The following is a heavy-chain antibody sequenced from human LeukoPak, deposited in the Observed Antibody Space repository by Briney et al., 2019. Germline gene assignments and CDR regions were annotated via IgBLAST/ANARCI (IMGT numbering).Heavy chain of an antibody. V-gene: IGHV1-69*13. Sequence: GASVKVSCKASGGTFSSYAISWVRQAPGQGLEWMGGIIPIFGTANYAQKFQGRVTITADESTSTAYMELSSLRSEDTAVYYCARIHCSGGSCYPYYFDYWGQGTLVTVSS. CDR3: ARIHCSGGSCYPYYFDY. CDR1: GGTFSSYA. J-gene: IGHJ4*02. D-gene: IGHD2-15*01. CDR2: IIPIFGTA.